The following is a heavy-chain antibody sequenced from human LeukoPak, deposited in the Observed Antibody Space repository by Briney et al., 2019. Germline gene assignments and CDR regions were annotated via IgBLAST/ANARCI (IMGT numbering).Heavy chain of an antibody. CDR2: IRTKPNNYAT. V-gene: IGHV3-73*01. D-gene: IGHD2-2*01. Sequence: GGSLRLSCAASGFTFSGSVVHWVRQASGKGLEWVGRIRTKPNNYATSYAASVRGRFSISRDDSKNTAYLQMDSLKTEDTAVYYCTSDTRGHFDYWGQGSLVTVSS. CDR3: TSDTRGHFDY. J-gene: IGHJ4*02. CDR1: GFTFSGSV.